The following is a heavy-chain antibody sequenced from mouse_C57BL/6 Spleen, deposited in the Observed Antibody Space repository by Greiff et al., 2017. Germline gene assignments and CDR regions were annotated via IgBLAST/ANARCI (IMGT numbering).Heavy chain of an antibody. CDR2: IDPSDSYT. CDR3: ARGDYGSGFAY. Sequence: QVQLQQPGAELVKPGASVKLSCKASGYTFTSYWMQWVKQRPGQGLEWIGEIDPSDSYTNYNQKFKGKATLTVDTSSSTAYMQLSSLTSEDSAVYDCARGDYGSGFAYWGQGTLVTVSA. CDR1: GYTFTSYW. D-gene: IGHD1-2*01. V-gene: IGHV1-50*01. J-gene: IGHJ3*01.